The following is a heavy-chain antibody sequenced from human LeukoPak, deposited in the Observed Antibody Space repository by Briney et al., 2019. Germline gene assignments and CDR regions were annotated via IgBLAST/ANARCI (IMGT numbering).Heavy chain of an antibody. V-gene: IGHV3-23*01. D-gene: IGHD1-14*01. CDR1: GFTFSSYA. CDR3: ANGRGPEPITKDY. J-gene: IGHJ4*02. Sequence: GGSLRLSCAASGFTFSSYAMSWVRQAPGKGLEWVSAISGSGDSTYYADSVKGRFTISRDNSKNTLYLQMNSLRAEDTAVYYCANGRGPEPITKDYWGQGTLVTVSS. CDR2: ISGSGDST.